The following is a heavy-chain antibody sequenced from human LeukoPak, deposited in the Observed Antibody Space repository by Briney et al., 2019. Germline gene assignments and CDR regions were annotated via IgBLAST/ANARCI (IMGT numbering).Heavy chain of an antibody. J-gene: IGHJ4*02. CDR1: GGSFSGYY. V-gene: IGHV4-39*01. Sequence: SETLSLTCAVYGGSFSGYYWGRIRQPPGKGLEWSGSIYYSGSTYYNPSLKSRVTISVDTSKNQFSLRLSSVTAADTAVYYCARHEAGGGLTYWGQGTLVTVSS. D-gene: IGHD3-9*01. CDR2: IYYSGST. CDR3: ARHEAGGGLTY.